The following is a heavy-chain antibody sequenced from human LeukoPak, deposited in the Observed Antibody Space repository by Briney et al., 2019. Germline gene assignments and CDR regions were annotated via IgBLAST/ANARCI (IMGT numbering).Heavy chain of an antibody. CDR2: IKSKTDGGTA. V-gene: IGHV3-15*01. Sequence: GGSLRLSCVASGSTFSHAWMNWVRQAPGKGLEWVGRIKSKTDGGTADYAAPVKGRFTISRNDSKNTLYLQMNSLKTEDTAVYYCSTVGSRFYKYYFDYWGQGTLVTVSS. D-gene: IGHD1-1*01. J-gene: IGHJ4*02. CDR1: GSTFSHAW. CDR3: STVGSRFYKYYFDY.